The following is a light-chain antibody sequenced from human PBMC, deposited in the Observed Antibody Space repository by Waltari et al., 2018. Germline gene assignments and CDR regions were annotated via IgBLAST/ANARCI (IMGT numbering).Light chain of an antibody. J-gene: IGLJ2*01. CDR3: SSYTSSGTLRI. CDR1: KSDVGGYNY. Sequence: QSVLTQPASVSGSPGQSITISCTGTKSDVGGYNYFSWYQQYPGKAPRLMIYDVTKRPSGVSNRFSGSKSGNTASLTISGLQAEDEADYYCSSYTSSGTLRIFGGGTKVTAL. V-gene: IGLV2-14*01. CDR2: DVT.